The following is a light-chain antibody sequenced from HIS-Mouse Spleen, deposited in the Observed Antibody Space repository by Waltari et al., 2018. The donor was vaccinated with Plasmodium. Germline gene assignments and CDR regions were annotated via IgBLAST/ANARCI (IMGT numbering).Light chain of an antibody. CDR2: AAS. J-gene: IGKJ1*01. CDR1: PSFSSY. CDR3: QQSYSTWT. V-gene: IGKV1-39*01. Sequence: DIQMTQSPSSLSASVGDRVTITCRASPSFSSYLNWYQQKPGKAPKLLIYAASSLQSGVPSRFSGSGSGTDFTLTISSLQPEDFATYYCQQSYSTWTFGQGTKVEIK.